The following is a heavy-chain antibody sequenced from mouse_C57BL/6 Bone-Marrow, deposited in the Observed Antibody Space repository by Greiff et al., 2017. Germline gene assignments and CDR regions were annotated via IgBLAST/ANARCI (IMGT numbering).Heavy chain of an antibody. J-gene: IGHJ1*03. CDR2: IDPSDSYT. D-gene: IGHD2-3*01. V-gene: IGHV1-69*01. CDR3: ARGLLQYFDV. CDR1: GYTFTSYW. Sequence: QVQLQQPGAELVMPGASVKLSCKASGYTFTSYWMHWVKQRPGQGLEWIGEIDPSDSYTNSNQKFKGKSTLTVDKSSSTAYMQLSSLTSEDSAVYYCARGLLQYFDVWGTGTTVTVSS.